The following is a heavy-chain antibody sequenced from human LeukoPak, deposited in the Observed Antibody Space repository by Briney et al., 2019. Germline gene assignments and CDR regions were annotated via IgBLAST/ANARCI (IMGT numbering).Heavy chain of an antibody. CDR3: AKDGEI. V-gene: IGHV3-23*01. CDR1: GFTFGTYA. CDR2: ISGSGGSK. Sequence: GGSLRLSCAASGFTFGTYAMSGVRQAPGKGLEWVSGISGSGGSKNYAHAVKGRFTISRDNSKNTLSLQMNSLRADDTGVYYCAKDGEIWGQGTLVTVSS. J-gene: IGHJ4*02. D-gene: IGHD3-10*01.